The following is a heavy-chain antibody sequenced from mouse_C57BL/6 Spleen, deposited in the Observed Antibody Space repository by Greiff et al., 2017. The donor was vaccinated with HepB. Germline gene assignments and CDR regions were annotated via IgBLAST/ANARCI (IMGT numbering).Heavy chain of an antibody. CDR3: ARKGGTGYYAMDY. CDR1: GYTFTSYW. J-gene: IGHJ4*01. CDR2: IDPSDSYT. Sequence: VQLQQSGAELVKPGASVKLSCKASGYTFTSYWMQWVKQRPGQGLEWIGEIDPSDSYTNYTQKFKGKATLTVDTSSSTAYMQLSSLTSEDSAVYYCARKGGTGYYAMDYWGQGTSVTVSS. D-gene: IGHD4-1*01. V-gene: IGHV1-50*01.